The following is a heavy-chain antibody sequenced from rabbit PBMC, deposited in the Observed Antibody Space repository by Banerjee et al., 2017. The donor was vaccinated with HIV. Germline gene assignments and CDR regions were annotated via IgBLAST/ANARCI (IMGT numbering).Heavy chain of an antibody. CDR1: GFAISSSYR. Sequence: QSLEESGGDLVQPEGSLTLTCTASGFAISSSYRMCWVRQAPGKGLELIACIYTGSSGGTYYASWAKGRFTISKTSSTTVTLQMTSLTAADTATYFCARGTVVGGDGLDLWGPGTLVTVS. CDR3: ARGTVVGGDGLDL. CDR2: IYTGSSGGT. D-gene: IGHD2-1*01. V-gene: IGHV1S40*01. J-gene: IGHJ6*01.